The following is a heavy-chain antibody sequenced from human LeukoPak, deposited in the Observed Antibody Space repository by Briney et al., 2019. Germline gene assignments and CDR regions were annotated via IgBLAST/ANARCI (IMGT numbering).Heavy chain of an antibody. CDR3: AGLYGLRFSRGAGNLDY. V-gene: IGHV4-34*01. Sequence: PSETLSLTCAVHGESFSGYYWSWIRQPPGKGLEWIGETNHSGSTNYNPSIKSRVTMSVDTSKIQCSLKLSSVTAADTAVYDCAGLYGLRFSRGAGNLDYWGQGTLVTVSS. CDR2: TNHSGST. D-gene: IGHD5-12*01. CDR1: GESFSGYY. J-gene: IGHJ4*02.